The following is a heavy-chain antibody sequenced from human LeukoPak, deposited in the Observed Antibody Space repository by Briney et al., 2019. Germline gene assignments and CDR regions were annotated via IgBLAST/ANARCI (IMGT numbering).Heavy chain of an antibody. J-gene: IGHJ5*02. Sequence: SSETLSLTYTVSGGSISSYYWSWMRQPPGKGLEWIGYIYYSGSTNYNPSLKSRVTISVDTSKNQFSLKLSSVTAADTAVYYCARVSGIAVAGNWFDPWGQGTLVTVSS. CDR1: GGSISSYY. V-gene: IGHV4-59*08. CDR3: ARVSGIAVAGNWFDP. CDR2: IYYSGST. D-gene: IGHD6-19*01.